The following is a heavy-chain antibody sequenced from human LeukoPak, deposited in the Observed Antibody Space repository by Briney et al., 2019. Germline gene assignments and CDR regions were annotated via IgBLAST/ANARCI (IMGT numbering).Heavy chain of an antibody. CDR1: GFTFSRYS. V-gene: IGHV3-48*01. CDR2: ISSSSSTI. CDR3: ARSLVVTPDPEWYFDL. Sequence: GGSLRLSCAASGFTFSRYSMNCVRQAPGKGLEWVSYISSSSSTIYYADSVKGRFTISRDNAKNSLYLQMNSLRAEDTAVYYCARSLVVTPDPEWYFDLWGRGTLVTVSS. D-gene: IGHD4-23*01. J-gene: IGHJ2*01.